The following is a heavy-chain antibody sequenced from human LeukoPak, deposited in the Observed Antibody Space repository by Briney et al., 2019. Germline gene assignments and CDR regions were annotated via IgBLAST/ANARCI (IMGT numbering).Heavy chain of an antibody. D-gene: IGHD3-22*01. CDR1: GYTFTSYG. V-gene: IGHV1-18*01. CDR3: ARKYDSSGYAFDY. CDR2: ISAYNGNT. Sequence: ASVKVSCKASGYTFTSYGISWVRQAPGQGLEWMGWISAYNGNTNYAQKLQGRVTITRDTSASTAYMELSSLRSEDTAVYYCARKYDSSGYAFDYWGQGTLVTVSS. J-gene: IGHJ4*02.